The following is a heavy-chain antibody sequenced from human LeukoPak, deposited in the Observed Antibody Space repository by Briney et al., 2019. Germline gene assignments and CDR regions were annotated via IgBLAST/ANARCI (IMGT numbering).Heavy chain of an antibody. V-gene: IGHV3-9*01. J-gene: IGHJ6*02. Sequence: GGSLRLSCAASGFTFDDYAMHWVRQAPGKGLEWVSGISWNSGSIGYADSVKGRFTISRDNAKNSLYLQMNSLRAEDTALYYCARAYCSSTSCQTYYYYYGMDVWGQGATVTVSS. CDR1: GFTFDDYA. CDR2: ISWNSGSI. CDR3: ARAYCSSTSCQTYYYYYGMDV. D-gene: IGHD2-2*01.